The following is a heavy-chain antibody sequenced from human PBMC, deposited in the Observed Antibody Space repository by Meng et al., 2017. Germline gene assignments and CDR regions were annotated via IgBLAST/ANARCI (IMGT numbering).Heavy chain of an antibody. CDR1: GYTFTSYG. J-gene: IGHJ1*01. CDR3: AQTTVTTYSEYFQH. V-gene: IGHV1-18*01. D-gene: IGHD4-11*01. Sequence: QVQLWQAGAEVKKPGVSVKVSCNASGYTFTSYGISWVRQAPGQGLEWMGWISAYNGNTNYAQKLQGRVTMTTDTSTSTAYMELRSLGSDDTAVYYCAQTTVTTYSEYFQHWGQGTLVTVSS. CDR2: ISAYNGNT.